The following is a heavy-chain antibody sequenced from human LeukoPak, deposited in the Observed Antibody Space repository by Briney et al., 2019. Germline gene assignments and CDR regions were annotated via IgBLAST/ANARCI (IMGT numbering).Heavy chain of an antibody. V-gene: IGHV4-34*09. Sequence: PSETLSLTCAVYGGSFSGYYWSWIRQPPGKGLEWIGYIYYSGSTYYNPSLKSRVTISVDTSKNQFSLKLSSVTAADTAVYYCARGGAGVVPAARIGWFDPWGQGTLVTVSS. J-gene: IGHJ5*02. D-gene: IGHD2-2*01. CDR2: IYYSGST. CDR3: ARGGAGVVPAARIGWFDP. CDR1: GGSFSGYY.